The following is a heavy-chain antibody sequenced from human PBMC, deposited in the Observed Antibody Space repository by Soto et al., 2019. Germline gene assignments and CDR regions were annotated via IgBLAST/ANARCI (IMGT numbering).Heavy chain of an antibody. J-gene: IGHJ4*02. Sequence: EVQLVESGGGLVQPGGSLTLSCEGSGFSFRSYWLHWVRQVPGKGLVWVSRINHDGNVTNYADSVKGRFTISRDNSKNTLFLRMNGLRAEDTAVYYCTSLYYGHWGQGTLVTVSS. CDR1: GFSFRSYW. CDR2: INHDGNVT. CDR3: TSLYYGH. V-gene: IGHV3-74*01. D-gene: IGHD3-3*01.